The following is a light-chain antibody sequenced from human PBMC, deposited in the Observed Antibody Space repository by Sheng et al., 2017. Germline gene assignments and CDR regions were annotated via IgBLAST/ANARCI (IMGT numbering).Light chain of an antibody. CDR3: QQYNDWPMYT. Sequence: DTVMTQSPALLSASPGERATLSCRASETVTSNLAWYQQKPGQAPRLLIFGASSRGTGIPARFSGSGSGTEFTLTISSLQSEDFAVYYCQQYNDWPMYTFGQGTKLEIK. CDR2: GAS. CDR1: ETVTSN. J-gene: IGKJ2*01. V-gene: IGKV3-15*01.